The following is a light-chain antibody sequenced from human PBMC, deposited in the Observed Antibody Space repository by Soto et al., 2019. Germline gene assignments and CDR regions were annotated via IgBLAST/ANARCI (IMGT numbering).Light chain of an antibody. Sequence: DVVMTQSPPSLPVTLGQPASISCRSRQSVVYSDGNAYLNWFHQRPGQSPGRLIYTVSTRDSGVPDRFSGNGSATDFTLKISSVEAEDVGIDYCMQDTYCPPTFGQATKVES. CDR2: TVS. CDR3: MQDTYCPPT. V-gene: IGKV2-30*01. J-gene: IGKJ1*01. CDR1: QSVVYSDGNAY.